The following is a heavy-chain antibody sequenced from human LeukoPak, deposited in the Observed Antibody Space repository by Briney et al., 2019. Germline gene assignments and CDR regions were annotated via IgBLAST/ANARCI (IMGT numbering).Heavy chain of an antibody. CDR2: IRANSGTT. Sequence: PGGSLRLSCAASGFAFSVYAMSWLRQPPGKGLEWVSTIRANSGTTSYAASVRGRFTISRDSSKNALYLQLNTLRADDTATYYCAKPISGGLAVTADWFHPWGQGTLVVVSS. J-gene: IGHJ5*01. CDR3: AKPISGGLAVTADWFHP. CDR1: GFAFSVYA. D-gene: IGHD6-19*01. V-gene: IGHV3-23*01.